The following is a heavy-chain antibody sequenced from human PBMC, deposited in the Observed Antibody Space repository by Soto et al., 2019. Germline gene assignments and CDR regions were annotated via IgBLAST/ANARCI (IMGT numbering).Heavy chain of an antibody. CDR1: GGSISSFY. J-gene: IGHJ5*02. V-gene: IGHV4-59*12. Sequence: SETLSLTCTVSGGSISSFYWSWIRQPPGKGLEWIGYIYYYGNTNYNPSLKSRVTISVDTSKNQFSLKLSSVTAADTAVYYCARSIDPWGQGTLVTVSS. CDR2: IYYYGNT. CDR3: ARSIDP.